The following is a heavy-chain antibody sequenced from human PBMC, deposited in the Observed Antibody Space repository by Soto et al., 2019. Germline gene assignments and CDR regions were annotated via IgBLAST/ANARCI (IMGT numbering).Heavy chain of an antibody. J-gene: IGHJ6*02. V-gene: IGHV4-59*01. CDR2: IYYSGST. D-gene: IGHD3-9*01. Sequence: PSETLSLTCTVSGGSISSYYWSWIRQPPGKGLEWIGYIYYSGSTNYNPSLKSRVTISVDTSKNQFSLKLSSVTAADTAVYYCARGQRDSYYDILTGSRYYYYGMDVWGQGTTVTVSS. CDR1: GGSISSYY. CDR3: ARGQRDSYYDILTGSRYYYYGMDV.